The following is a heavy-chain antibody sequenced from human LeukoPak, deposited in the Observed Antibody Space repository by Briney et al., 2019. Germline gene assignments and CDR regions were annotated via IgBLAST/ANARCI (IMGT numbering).Heavy chain of an antibody. J-gene: IGHJ4*02. V-gene: IGHV4-59*08. CDR3: ARQGSTSSRYYFDY. D-gene: IGHD2-2*01. Sequence: SETLSLTCTVSGGSISSYYWSWIRQPPGKGLEWIGYIFYSGSTNYNPSLRSRVTISLDTSKNQFSLKLSSVTAADTAVYYCARQGSTSSRYYFDYWGQGTLVTVSS. CDR2: IFYSGST. CDR1: GGSISSYY.